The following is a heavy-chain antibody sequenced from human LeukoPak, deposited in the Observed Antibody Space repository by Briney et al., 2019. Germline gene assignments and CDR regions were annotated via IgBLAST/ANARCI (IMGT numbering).Heavy chain of an antibody. CDR1: GYTFTGYY. CDR2: INPNSGGT. J-gene: IGHJ6*03. CDR3: ARHGIAAAGTMDV. D-gene: IGHD6-13*01. V-gene: IGHV1-2*02. Sequence: ASVKVSCKASGYTFTGYYMLWVRQAPGQGLEWMGWINPNSGGTNYAQKFQGRVTMTRDTSISTAYMELSRLRSDDTAVYYCARHGIAAAGTMDVWGKGTTVTISS.